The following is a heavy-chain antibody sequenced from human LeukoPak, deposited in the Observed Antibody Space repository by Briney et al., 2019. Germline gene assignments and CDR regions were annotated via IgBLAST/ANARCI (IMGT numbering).Heavy chain of an antibody. Sequence: GGSLRLSCAASGLTVSSNYMSWVRQTPGKGLEWVSTIYSGGSTYYADSVKGRFTISRDNSKNTLYLQMNSLRAEDTAVYYCAKLTIFGVVIIPVEDYWGQGTLVTVSS. D-gene: IGHD3-3*01. CDR2: IYSGGST. J-gene: IGHJ4*02. V-gene: IGHV3-53*01. CDR3: AKLTIFGVVIIPVEDY. CDR1: GLTVSSNY.